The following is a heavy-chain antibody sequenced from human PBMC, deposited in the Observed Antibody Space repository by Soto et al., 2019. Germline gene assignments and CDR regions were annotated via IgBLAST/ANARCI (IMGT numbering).Heavy chain of an antibody. D-gene: IGHD3-22*01. V-gene: IGHV2-70*11. CDR1: GFSLSTSGMC. CDR3: ARIKVGSSGYYLDY. J-gene: IGHJ4*02. Sequence: SGPTLVNPTQTLTLTCTFSGFSLSTSGMCVSWIRQPPGKALEWLARIDWDDDKYYSTSLKTRLTISKDTSKNQVVLTMTNMDPVDTATYYCARIKVGSSGYYLDYWGQGTLVTVSS. CDR2: IDWDDDK.